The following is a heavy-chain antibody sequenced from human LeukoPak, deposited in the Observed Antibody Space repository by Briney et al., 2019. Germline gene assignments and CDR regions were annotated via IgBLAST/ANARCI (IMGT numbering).Heavy chain of an antibody. CDR3: ARHYYDTSGYYGRDYFDY. CDR1: GFTFSSYW. CDR2: IKQDGTEK. J-gene: IGHJ4*02. D-gene: IGHD3-22*01. V-gene: IGHV3-7*01. Sequence: GGSLRLSCAASGFTFSSYWMSWVRQAPGKGPEWVANIKQDGTEKYYVDSVKGRFTISRDNAKNSLYLQMNSLRAEDTAVYYCARHYYDTSGYYGRDYFDYWGQGTLVTVSS.